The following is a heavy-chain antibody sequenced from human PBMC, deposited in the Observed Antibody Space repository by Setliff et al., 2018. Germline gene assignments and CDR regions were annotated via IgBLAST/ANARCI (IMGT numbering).Heavy chain of an antibody. J-gene: IGHJ4*02. Sequence: TLSLTCAVSGGSISSSDSNTNWWSWVRQPPGKGLEWIGEINHSGNTNYNPSLKSRVTVSVDKPKNQFSLRLNSATAADTAVYYCAGLRGAFDYWGQGTLVTV. CDR1: GGSISSSDSNTNW. CDR3: AGLRGAFDY. V-gene: IGHV4-4*02. CDR2: INHSGNT. D-gene: IGHD3-16*01.